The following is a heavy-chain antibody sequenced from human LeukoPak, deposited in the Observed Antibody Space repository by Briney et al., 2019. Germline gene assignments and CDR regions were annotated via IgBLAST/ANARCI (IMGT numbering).Heavy chain of an antibody. D-gene: IGHD5-24*01. Sequence: PGRSLRLSCAASGFTFSSYAMHWVRQAPGKGLEWVAVISYDGSNKYYADSVKGRFTISRDNSKNTLYLQMNSLRAEDTAVYYCARDLPQRWLQFDYGMDVWGQGTTVTVSS. CDR2: ISYDGSNK. CDR1: GFTFSSYA. V-gene: IGHV3-30-3*01. J-gene: IGHJ6*02. CDR3: ARDLPQRWLQFDYGMDV.